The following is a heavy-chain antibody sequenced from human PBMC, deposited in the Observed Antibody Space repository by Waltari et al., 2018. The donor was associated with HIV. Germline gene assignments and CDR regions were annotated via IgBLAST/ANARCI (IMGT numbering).Heavy chain of an antibody. CDR3: ARGYCGTTSCWQRGGWFDP. D-gene: IGHD2-2*01. CDR2: INTNTGNP. V-gene: IGHV7-4-1*02. CDR1: GYTFTNYA. Sequence: QVQLVQSGSELKKPGASVKVSCKASGYTFTNYAMNWVRQAPGQGLEWMGWINTNTGNPTYAQCFTGRFVFSLDTSVSTAYLQISSLKAEDTAVYYCARGYCGTTSCWQRGGWFDPWGQGTLLTVSS. J-gene: IGHJ5*02.